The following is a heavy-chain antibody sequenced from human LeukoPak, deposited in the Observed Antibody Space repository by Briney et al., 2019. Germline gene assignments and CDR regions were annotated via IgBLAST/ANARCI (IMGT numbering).Heavy chain of an antibody. CDR1: GFTFSSYG. D-gene: IGHD2-15*01. CDR2: ISYDGSNK. Sequence: GGSLRLSCAASGFTFSSYGMHWVRQAPGKGLEWVAVISYDGSNKYYADSVKGRFTISRDNSKNTLYLQMNSLRAEDTAVYYCAIVVVAATSPFDYWGQGTLVTVSS. CDR3: AIVVVAATSPFDY. V-gene: IGHV3-30*03. J-gene: IGHJ4*02.